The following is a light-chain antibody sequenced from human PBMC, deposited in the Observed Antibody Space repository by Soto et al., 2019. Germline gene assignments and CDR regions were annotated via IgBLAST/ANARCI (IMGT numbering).Light chain of an antibody. CDR2: DVS. V-gene: IGLV2-14*03. CDR3: SSYTSSSIGV. J-gene: IGLJ2*01. Sequence: QSVLTQPASVSGSPGQSITISCTGTSSDVGGYNYVYWYQHHPGKAPKLMIYDVSNRPSGVSNRFSGSKSGNTASLTISGLQAEDEAYYYCSSYTSSSIGVFGGGTKLTVL. CDR1: SSDVGGYNY.